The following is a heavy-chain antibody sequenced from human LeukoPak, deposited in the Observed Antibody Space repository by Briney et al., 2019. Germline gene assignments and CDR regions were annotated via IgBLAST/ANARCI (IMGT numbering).Heavy chain of an antibody. CDR3: ASRSLWYGEDY. CDR2: ISSSSSTI. Sequence: PGGSLRLSCAASGFTFSSYSMNWVRQAPGKGLEWVSYISSSSSTIYYADSVKGRFTISRDNAKNSLYLQMNSLRAEDTAMYYCASRSLWYGEDYWGQGTLVTVSS. CDR1: GFTFSSYS. V-gene: IGHV3-48*01. J-gene: IGHJ4*02. D-gene: IGHD3-10*01.